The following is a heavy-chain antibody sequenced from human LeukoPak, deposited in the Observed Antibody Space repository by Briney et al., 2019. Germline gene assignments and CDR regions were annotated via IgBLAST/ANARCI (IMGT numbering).Heavy chain of an antibody. CDR2: IYYSGST. CDR3: ARDRPPYYFDY. CDR1: GGSISSGGYY. J-gene: IGHJ4*02. Sequence: SQTLSLTCTVSGGSISSGGYYWSWIRQHPGKGLEWIGYIYYSGSTYYNPSLKSRVTISVDTSKNQFSLKLSSVTAADTAVYYCARDRPPYYFDYWGQGTLVTVSS. V-gene: IGHV4-31*03.